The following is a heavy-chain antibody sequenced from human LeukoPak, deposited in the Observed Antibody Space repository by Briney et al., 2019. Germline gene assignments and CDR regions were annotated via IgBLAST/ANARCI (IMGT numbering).Heavy chain of an antibody. CDR1: GGSFSGYY. CDR2: INHSGST. D-gene: IGHD2-15*01. J-gene: IGHJ3*02. V-gene: IGHV4-34*01. Sequence: SETLSLTCAVYGGSFSGYYWSWIRQPPGKGLEWIGEINHSGSTNYNPSLKSRVTISVDTSKNQFSLKLSSVTAADTAVYYCAREGLLGYDGDAFDIWGQGTMVTVSS. CDR3: AREGLLGYDGDAFDI.